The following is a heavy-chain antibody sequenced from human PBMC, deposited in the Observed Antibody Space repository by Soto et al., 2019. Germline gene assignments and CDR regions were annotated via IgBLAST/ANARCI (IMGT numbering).Heavy chain of an antibody. D-gene: IGHD2-15*01. V-gene: IGHV1-8*01. CDR1: GYTFTTYD. J-gene: IGHJ5*02. Sequence: QVQLVQSGAEVKRPGASVKVSCKASGYTFTTYDINWVRQATGQGLEWMGWMNPNSGNKAYAQKFQGRVTMTRNTPVSTAYMELSSLRSEDTAVYYCARDRGYCSGGSCYLGWFDPWGQGTLVTVSS. CDR2: MNPNSGNK. CDR3: ARDRGYCSGGSCYLGWFDP.